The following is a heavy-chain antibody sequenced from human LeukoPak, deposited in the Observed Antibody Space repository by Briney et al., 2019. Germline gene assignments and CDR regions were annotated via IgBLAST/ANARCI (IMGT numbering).Heavy chain of an antibody. D-gene: IGHD3-9*01. V-gene: IGHV3-21*01. Sequence: GGSLRLSCADSGFTFSSYSMNWVRQAPGKGLEWVSSISSSSSYIYYADSVRGRFTISRDNAKNSLYLQMNSLRAEDTAVYYCAREVVDILTGYNFDYWGQGTLVTVSS. CDR3: AREVVDILTGYNFDY. CDR1: GFTFSSYS. CDR2: ISSSSSYI. J-gene: IGHJ4*02.